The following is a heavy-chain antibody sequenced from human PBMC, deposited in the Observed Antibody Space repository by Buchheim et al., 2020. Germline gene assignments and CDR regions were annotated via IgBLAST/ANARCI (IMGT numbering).Heavy chain of an antibody. CDR3: ARDRDYYGSGSYGYLDY. J-gene: IGHJ4*02. CDR2: IYSGGPT. Sequence: EVQLVESGGGLVQPGGSLRLSCAASGFTVSSYFMSWVRQVPGKGLEWVSVIYSGGPTTYADSVKGRLTISRDNSKNTVYLQMNSLRVEDTAVYYCARDRDYYGSGSYGYLDYWGQGTL. D-gene: IGHD3-10*01. V-gene: IGHV3-66*01. CDR1: GFTVSSYF.